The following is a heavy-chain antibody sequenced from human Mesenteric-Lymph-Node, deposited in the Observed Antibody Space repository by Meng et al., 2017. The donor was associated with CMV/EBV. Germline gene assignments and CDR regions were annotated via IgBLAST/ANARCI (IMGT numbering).Heavy chain of an antibody. D-gene: IGHD6-13*01. V-gene: IGHV2-5*02. CDR1: AFSLSTSAGG. Sequence: AFSLSTSAGGVGSIRQPPGKALEWLALIYWDDDKSNSTSLKSRLTITTDTSKNQVVLTMTNMNPVDTATYYCAHSGLRAAGTGWFDPWGQGTLVTVSS. CDR2: IYWDDDK. J-gene: IGHJ5*02. CDR3: AHSGLRAAGTGWFDP.